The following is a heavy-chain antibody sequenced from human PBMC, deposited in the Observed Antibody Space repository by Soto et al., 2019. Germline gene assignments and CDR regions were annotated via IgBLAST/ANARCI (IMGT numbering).Heavy chain of an antibody. D-gene: IGHD4-17*01. CDR1: GFSLNTSGVG. CDR3: AHKLPVTTSAFDI. V-gene: IGHV2-5*01. Sequence: KESGPTLVKPTQTLTLTCTFSGFSLNTSGVGVGWVRQPSGRALEWLAVIYWTDDKRYSPSLKSRLSITKDTSKNQVVLTMTNMAPMDTAIFFCAHKLPVTTSAFDIWGQGTMVTVSS. CDR2: IYWTDDK. J-gene: IGHJ3*02.